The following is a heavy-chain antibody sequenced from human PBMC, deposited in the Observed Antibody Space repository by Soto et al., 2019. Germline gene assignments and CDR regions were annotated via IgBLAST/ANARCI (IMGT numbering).Heavy chain of an antibody. Sequence: QLQLQESGPGLVKPSETLSLTCSVSGGSISSSTYYWGWVRQPPGKGLEWIGSIYYSGTAHYTPSLKSRLTISVDTSKNQFSLNLSAVTAADTAVYYCARRATTLTYDAFDIWGQGTMVTVSS. V-gene: IGHV4-39*01. J-gene: IGHJ3*02. D-gene: IGHD4-17*01. CDR1: GGSISSSTYY. CDR3: ARRATTLTYDAFDI. CDR2: IYYSGTA.